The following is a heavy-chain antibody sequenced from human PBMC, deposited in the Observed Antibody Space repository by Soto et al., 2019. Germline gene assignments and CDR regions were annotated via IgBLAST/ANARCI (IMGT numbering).Heavy chain of an antibody. CDR1: GFTFSSYA. CDR2: ISGSGGST. CDR3: AGGNTAPYYFDY. J-gene: IGHJ4*02. D-gene: IGHD5-18*01. Sequence: GGSLRLSCAASGFTFSSYAMSWVRPAPGKGLEWVSAISGSGGSTYDEDPVKGRFIISRDNSKNTLFLKMNTLGAENTAVYCWAGGNTAPYYFDYWGQGTLVTVSS. V-gene: IGHV3-23*01.